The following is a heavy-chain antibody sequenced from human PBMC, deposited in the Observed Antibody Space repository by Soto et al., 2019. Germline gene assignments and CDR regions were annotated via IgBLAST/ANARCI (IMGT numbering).Heavy chain of an antibody. Sequence: QVQLQESGPGLVKPSQTLSLTCTVSGGSISSGGYYWSWIRQHPGKGLEWIGYIYYSGSTYYNPSLTSRVTISVDTSKNQFSLKLSSVTAADTAVYYCARSYGDYGYNWFDPWGQGTLVTVSS. CDR3: ARSYGDYGYNWFDP. V-gene: IGHV4-31*03. D-gene: IGHD4-17*01. CDR1: GGSISSGGYY. CDR2: IYYSGST. J-gene: IGHJ5*02.